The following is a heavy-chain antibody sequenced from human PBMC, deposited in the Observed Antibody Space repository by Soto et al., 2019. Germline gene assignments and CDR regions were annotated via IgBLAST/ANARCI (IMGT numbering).Heavy chain of an antibody. Sequence: VKVACKASGGPFISYAIIWVRQSPGQGLEWMGGIIPIFGTANYAQKFQGRVTITADEFTSTAYMELSSLRSEDTAVYYCARVGPFLARSDGSWFDPCGQRTLVTVSS. V-gene: IGHV1-69*01. CDR1: GGPFISYA. CDR2: IIPIFGTA. D-gene: IGHD3-3*02. CDR3: ARVGPFLARSDGSWFDP. J-gene: IGHJ5*02.